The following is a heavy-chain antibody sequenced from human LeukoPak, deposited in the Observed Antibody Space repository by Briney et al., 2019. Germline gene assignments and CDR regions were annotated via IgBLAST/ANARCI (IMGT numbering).Heavy chain of an antibody. CDR2: ISYDGSNK. Sequence: GGSLRLSCAASGFTFSSYGMHWVRQAPGKGLEWVAVISYDGSNKYYADSVKGRFTISRDNSKNTLYLQMNSLRADDTAVYYCARRARVRMVYFYYFMDIWGKGTTVTVSS. J-gene: IGHJ6*03. CDR1: GFTFSSYG. CDR3: ARRARVRMVYFYYFMDI. V-gene: IGHV3-30*03. D-gene: IGHD2-8*01.